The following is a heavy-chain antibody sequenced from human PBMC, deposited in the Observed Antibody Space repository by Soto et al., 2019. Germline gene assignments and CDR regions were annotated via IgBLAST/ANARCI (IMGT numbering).Heavy chain of an antibody. V-gene: IGHV3-23*01. CDR3: AKDLLWYVRLGDSGMDV. CDR2: ISGSGGST. D-gene: IGHD2-21*01. J-gene: IGHJ6*02. CDR1: GFTFSSYA. Sequence: SGGSLRLSCAASGFTFSSYAMSWVRQAPGKGLEWVSAISGSGGSTYYADSVKGRFTISRDNSKNTLYLQMNSLRAEDTAVYYCAKDLLWYVRLGDSGMDVWGQGTTVTVSS.